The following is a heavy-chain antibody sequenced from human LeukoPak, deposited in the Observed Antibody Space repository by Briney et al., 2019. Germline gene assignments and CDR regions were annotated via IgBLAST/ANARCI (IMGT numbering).Heavy chain of an antibody. CDR1: GGSISSYY. CDR3: ARMGPPLRGVRYYYYMDV. Sequence: SETLSLTCNVSGGSISSYYWSWIRQPPGKGLEWIGYIYYSGSTNYNPSLKSRVTISVDTSKNQFSLKLTSVTAADTAVYYCARMGPPLRGVRYYYYMDVWGKGTEVTVSS. J-gene: IGHJ6*03. D-gene: IGHD3-10*01. V-gene: IGHV4-59*01. CDR2: IYYSGST.